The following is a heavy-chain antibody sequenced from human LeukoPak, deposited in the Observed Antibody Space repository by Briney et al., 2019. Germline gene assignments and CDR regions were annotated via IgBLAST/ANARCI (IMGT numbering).Heavy chain of an antibody. D-gene: IGHD3-9*01. CDR2: IYYGGST. Sequence: SETLSLTCTVSGGSISSYYWSWIRQPPGKGLEWIGYIYYGGSTNYNPSLKSRVTISVDTSKNQFSLKLSSVTAADTAVYYCAAVNYDILTGYYPFDYWGQGTLVTVSS. CDR1: GGSISSYY. J-gene: IGHJ4*02. CDR3: AAVNYDILTGYYPFDY. V-gene: IGHV4-59*08.